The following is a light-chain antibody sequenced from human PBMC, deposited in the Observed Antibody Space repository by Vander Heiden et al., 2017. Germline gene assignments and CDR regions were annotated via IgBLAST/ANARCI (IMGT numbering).Light chain of an antibody. CDR1: QSISSY. J-gene: IGKJ2*01. CDR2: AAS. V-gene: IGKV1-39*01. Sequence: DIQMTQSPSSLSASVGDRVTITCRASQSISSYLNWYQQKPGKAPKLLIYAASSLQSGVPSRYSDSGSGTDFTLTISRLQPEDFATYYCQQSDSTPFTFGQGTKVEIK. CDR3: QQSDSTPFT.